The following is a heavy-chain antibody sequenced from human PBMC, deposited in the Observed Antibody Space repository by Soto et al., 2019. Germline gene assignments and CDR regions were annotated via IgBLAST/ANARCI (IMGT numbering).Heavy chain of an antibody. CDR3: AKFRGAHHRDGSHI. CDR2: IHDSGAS. V-gene: IGHV4-59*01. Sequence: SETLSLTCTVSGGSISSYFWSWIRQPPGKGLEWIGYIHDSGASNYNPSLKSRVTISVDTSKNQFSLKLTSVTPADTAVYYCAKFRGAHHRDGSHIWGQGTMVTVSS. J-gene: IGHJ3*02. D-gene: IGHD3-10*01. CDR1: GGSISSYF.